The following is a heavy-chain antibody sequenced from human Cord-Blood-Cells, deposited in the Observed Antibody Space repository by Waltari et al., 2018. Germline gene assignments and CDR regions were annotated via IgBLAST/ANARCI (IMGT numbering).Heavy chain of an antibody. CDR1: GYTFTGYY. D-gene: IGHD7-27*01. Sequence: HVQLVQPGAEVKKPGASVQVSCKASGYTFTGYYMHSVRQAPGQGLEWMGLINPNSGDTNYAQKFQGRVTMTRDTSISTAYMELSRLRSDDTAVYYCASLTGGLYYFDYWGQGTLVTVSS. J-gene: IGHJ4*02. CDR2: INPNSGDT. V-gene: IGHV1-2*02. CDR3: ASLTGGLYYFDY.